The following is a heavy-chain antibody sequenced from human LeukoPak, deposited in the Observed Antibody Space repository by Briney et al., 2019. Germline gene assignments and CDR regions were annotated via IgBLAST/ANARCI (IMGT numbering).Heavy chain of an antibody. CDR1: GGSFSGYY. D-gene: IGHD5-18*01. Sequence: SETLSLTCAVYGGSFSGYYWSWIRQPPGKGLEWIGEINHSGSTNYNPSLKSRVTISVDTSKNQFSLKLSSVTAADTAVYYCARGAGYGYEDYYYYMDVWAKGPRSPSP. CDR2: INHSGST. J-gene: IGHJ6*03. V-gene: IGHV4-34*01. CDR3: ARGAGYGYEDYYYYMDV.